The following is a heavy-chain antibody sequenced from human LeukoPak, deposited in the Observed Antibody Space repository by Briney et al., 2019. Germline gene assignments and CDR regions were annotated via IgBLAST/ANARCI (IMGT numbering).Heavy chain of an antibody. D-gene: IGHD3-22*01. V-gene: IGHV1-2*02. Sequence: ASVKISCKASGYTFTGYYMHWVRQAPGQGLEWMGWINPNSGGTNYAQKFQGRVTMTRDTSTSTAYMERSRLRSDDTAVYYCARVRSGYNDYWGQGTLVTVSS. CDR2: INPNSGGT. CDR3: ARVRSGYNDY. CDR1: GYTFTGYY. J-gene: IGHJ4*02.